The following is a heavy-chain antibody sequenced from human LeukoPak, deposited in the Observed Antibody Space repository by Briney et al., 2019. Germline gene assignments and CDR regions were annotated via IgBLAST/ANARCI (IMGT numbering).Heavy chain of an antibody. J-gene: IGHJ5*02. CDR3: AREQGDIWTGYSDP. Sequence: SSETLSLTCTVSGGSISIYYWSWIRQPAGKGLEWIGRVYTSGSTNYNPSLKSRVTMSVDTSKNQFSLKLSSVTAADTAVYYCAREQGDIWTGYSDPWGQGTLVTVSS. CDR1: GGSISIYY. D-gene: IGHD3-9*01. V-gene: IGHV4-4*07. CDR2: VYTSGST.